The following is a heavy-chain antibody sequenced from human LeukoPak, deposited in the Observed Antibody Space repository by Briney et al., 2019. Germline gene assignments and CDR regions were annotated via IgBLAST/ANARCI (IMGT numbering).Heavy chain of an antibody. J-gene: IGHJ5*02. D-gene: IGHD1-26*01. CDR3: ARDEGESGSYLGAIVDP. CDR2: INPSGGST. V-gene: IGHV1-46*01. Sequence: ASVKVSCKASGYTFTNYYMHWVRQAPGQGLEWTGIINPSGGSTSYAQKFQGRVTMTRDMSTSTVYMELSSLRSEDTAVYYCARDEGESGSYLGAIVDPWGQGTLVTVSS. CDR1: GYTFTNYY.